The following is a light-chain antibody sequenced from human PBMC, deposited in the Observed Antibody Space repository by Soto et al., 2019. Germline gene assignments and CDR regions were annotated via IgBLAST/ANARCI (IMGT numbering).Light chain of an antibody. CDR1: QGISSY. J-gene: IGKJ5*01. V-gene: IGKV1-9*01. Sequence: DIQLTQSPSFLSASLGDRVTITCRASQGISSYLAWYQQKPGKAPKLLIYAASTLQSGVPSRFSGSGSGTEFTLTISSLQPEDFATYYCQQLNSYSITFGQGTRLEIK. CDR2: AAS. CDR3: QQLNSYSIT.